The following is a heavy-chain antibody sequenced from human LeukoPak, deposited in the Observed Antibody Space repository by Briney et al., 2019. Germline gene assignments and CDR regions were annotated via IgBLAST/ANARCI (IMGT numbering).Heavy chain of an antibody. D-gene: IGHD1-1*01. CDR3: ARDTGGGWNVD. CDR1: GGSVSSGSYY. Sequence: PSETLSLTCTVSGGSVSSGSYYWSWIRQPPGKGLEWIGYIYYSGSTNCNPSLKSRVTISVDTSKNQFSLKLSSVTAADTAVYYCARDTGGGWNVDWGQGTLVTVSS. CDR2: IYYSGST. V-gene: IGHV4-61*01. J-gene: IGHJ4*02.